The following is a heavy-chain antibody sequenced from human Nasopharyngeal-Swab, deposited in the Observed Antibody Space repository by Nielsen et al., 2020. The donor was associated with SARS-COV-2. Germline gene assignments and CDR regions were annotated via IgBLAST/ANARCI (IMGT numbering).Heavy chain of an antibody. CDR3: ARTYNDFWSAYSTAAFDM. CDR1: GGAIRTSY. CDR2: IHYSGST. V-gene: IGHV4-59*12. Sequence: SETLSLTCTVSGGAIRTSYWNWIRQTPGKRLEWIGYIHYSGSTNYNPSLKSRVTISIDTSKNQVSLKLSSVTAADTAVYYCARTYNDFWSAYSTAAFDMWGQGTMVTVSS. J-gene: IGHJ3*02. D-gene: IGHD3-3*01.